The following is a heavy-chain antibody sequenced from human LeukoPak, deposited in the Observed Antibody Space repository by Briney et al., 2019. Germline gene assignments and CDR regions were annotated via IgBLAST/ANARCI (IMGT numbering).Heavy chain of an antibody. V-gene: IGHV3-23*01. CDR1: GFTFSSNA. D-gene: IGHD6-19*01. CDR3: AKGIAVAGTSSWFDP. CDR2: ISGSGSST. J-gene: IGHJ5*02. Sequence: GGSLRLSCAASGFTFSSNAMSWVRQAPGKGLEWVSAISGSGSSTYYADPVKGRCTISRDNSKNTLYLEMNRLRVEDTAVYYCAKGIAVAGTSSWFDPWGQGTLVTVSS.